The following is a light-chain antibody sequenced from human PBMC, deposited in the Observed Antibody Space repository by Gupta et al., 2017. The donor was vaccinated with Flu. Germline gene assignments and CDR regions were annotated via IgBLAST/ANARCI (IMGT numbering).Light chain of an antibody. CDR1: QSVGTY. CDR3: QKRSNSPPHT. Sequence: EIVLTQSPATLSLSPGERATLSCRASQSVGTYLAWYQQKPGQTPRLLIYDASNRATGIPARFSGSGSGTDFTLTISSLEPEDFAVYYCQKRSNSPPHTFGQGTRLEI. CDR2: DAS. J-gene: IGKJ2*01. V-gene: IGKV3-11*01.